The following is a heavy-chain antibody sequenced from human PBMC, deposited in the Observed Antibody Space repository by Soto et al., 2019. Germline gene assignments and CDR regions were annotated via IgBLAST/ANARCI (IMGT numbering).Heavy chain of an antibody. CDR1: GFTFSSYA. J-gene: IGHJ4*02. CDR2: ISGSGGST. CDR3: AKGPHYYGSGSYPHYFDY. Sequence: GGSLRLSCAASGFTFSSYAMSWVRQAPGKGLEWVSAISGSGGSTYYADSVKGRFTISRDNSKNTLYLQMNSLRAEDTAVYYCAKGPHYYGSGSYPHYFDYWGQGTLVTVSS. V-gene: IGHV3-23*01. D-gene: IGHD3-10*01.